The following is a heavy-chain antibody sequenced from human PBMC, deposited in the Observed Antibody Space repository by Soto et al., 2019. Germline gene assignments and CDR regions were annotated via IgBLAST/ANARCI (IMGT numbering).Heavy chain of an antibody. V-gene: IGHV1-3*01. CDR2: INAGNGNT. D-gene: IGHD3-9*01. Sequence: ASVKVSCKASGYTFTSYAMHWVRQAPGQRLEWMGWINAGNGNTKYSQKFQGRVTITRDTSASTAYMELSSLRSEDTAVYYCGRDTGDILTGYAAGGMDVWGQGTTVTAP. CDR1: GYTFTSYA. J-gene: IGHJ6*02. CDR3: GRDTGDILTGYAAGGMDV.